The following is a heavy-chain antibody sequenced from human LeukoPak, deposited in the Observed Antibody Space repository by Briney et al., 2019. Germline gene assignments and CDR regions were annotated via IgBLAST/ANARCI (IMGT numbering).Heavy chain of an antibody. J-gene: IGHJ4*02. D-gene: IGHD3-10*01. Sequence: PGGSLRLSCAASGFSSFAMNWVRQAPGKGLEWVSSITGSGSTTYYTDSVNGRFIISRDISKNTPYLQMNGLRAEDTAVYYCAKDFTSWFTGGFDYWGQGTLVTVSS. CDR2: ITGSGSTT. CDR3: AKDFTSWFTGGFDY. V-gene: IGHV3-23*01. CDR1: GFSSFA.